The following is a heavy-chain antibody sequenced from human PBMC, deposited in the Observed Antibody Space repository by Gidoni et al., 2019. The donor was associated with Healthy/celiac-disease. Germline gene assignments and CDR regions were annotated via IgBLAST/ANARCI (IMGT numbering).Heavy chain of an antibody. Sequence: QVQLQQWGAGLLKPSETLSLTCAVYGGSFSGYYWSWIRQPPGKGLEWIGEINHSGSTNYNPSLKSRVTISVETSKNQFSLKLSSVTAADTAVYYWARGPLRGGSGSYYYDYGMDVWGQGTTVTVSS. D-gene: IGHD3-10*01. J-gene: IGHJ6*02. CDR3: ARGPLRGGSGSYYYDYGMDV. CDR2: INHSGST. V-gene: IGHV4-34*01. CDR1: GGSFSGYY.